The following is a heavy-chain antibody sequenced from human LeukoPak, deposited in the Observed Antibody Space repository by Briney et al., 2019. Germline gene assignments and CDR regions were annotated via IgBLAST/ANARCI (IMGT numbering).Heavy chain of an antibody. J-gene: IGHJ3*02. V-gene: IGHV4-59*01. CDR3: ARGVGSSSLDAFDI. CDR2: IYYSGST. D-gene: IGHD6-13*01. Sequence: PSETLSLTCTVSGGSISSYYWSWIRQPPGKGLEWIGYIYYSGSTNYNPSLKSRVTISVDTSKNQFSLKLSSVTAADTAVYYCARGVGSSSLDAFDIWGQGTMVTVSS. CDR1: GGSISSYY.